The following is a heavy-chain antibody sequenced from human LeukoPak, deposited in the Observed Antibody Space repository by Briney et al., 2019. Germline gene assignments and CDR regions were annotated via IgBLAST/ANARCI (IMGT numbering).Heavy chain of an antibody. CDR2: ITYSGNT. Sequence: SETLSLTCTVSGGSISSGPYYWIWIRQHPGKGLEWIGYITYSGNTYYYPALNSRVTVSLDTSKTQFSLKLSSVTAADTAVYYCARETTPYWYFDLWGRGTLVTVSP. CDR1: GGSISSGPYY. D-gene: IGHD4-11*01. V-gene: IGHV4-31*03. CDR3: ARETTPYWYFDL. J-gene: IGHJ2*01.